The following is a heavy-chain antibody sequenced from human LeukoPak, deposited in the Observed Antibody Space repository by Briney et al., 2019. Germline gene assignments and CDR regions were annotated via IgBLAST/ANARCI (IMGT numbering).Heavy chain of an antibody. V-gene: IGHV3-72*01. Sequence: GGSLRLSCEGSGFTFSDHHMDWVRQAPGMGLEWVGRGPARNKPNSCSTQYAASVRGRFTISRDDSKNSLYLQINSLRTEDTAMYYCTRVLTTDRGWYTFEFWGQGVLVNVSS. J-gene: IGHJ4*02. CDR1: GFTFSDHH. D-gene: IGHD6-19*01. CDR3: TRVLTTDRGWYTFEF. CDR2: GPARNKPNSCST.